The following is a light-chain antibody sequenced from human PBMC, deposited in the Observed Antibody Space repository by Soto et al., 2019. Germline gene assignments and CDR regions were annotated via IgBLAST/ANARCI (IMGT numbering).Light chain of an antibody. Sequence: PGERATLSCRASQSVRSGYLAWYQQRPGRAPRLLIYDASNRATGIPDRFSGSGSGTDFTLAISRLEPEDFAVYYCQQYCSSPTFGQGTKVEIK. V-gene: IGKV3-20*01. CDR2: DAS. J-gene: IGKJ1*01. CDR3: QQYCSSPT. CDR1: QSVRSGY.